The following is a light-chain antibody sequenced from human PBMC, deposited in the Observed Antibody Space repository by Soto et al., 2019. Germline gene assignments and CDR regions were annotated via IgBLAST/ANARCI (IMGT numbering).Light chain of an antibody. Sequence: EIVLTQSPGTLSLSPGERATLSCRASQSVSSSYFAWYQQKPGQAPRLLIYDASNRATGVPARFSGSGSGTDFTLTISSLEPEDFAVYYCQQRRYWPVTFGQGTKV. J-gene: IGKJ1*01. CDR2: DAS. CDR1: QSVSSSY. V-gene: IGKV3D-20*02. CDR3: QQRRYWPVT.